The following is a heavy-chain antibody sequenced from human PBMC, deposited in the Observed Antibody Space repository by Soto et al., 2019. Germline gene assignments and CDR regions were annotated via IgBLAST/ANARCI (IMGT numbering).Heavy chain of an antibody. V-gene: IGHV6-1*01. D-gene: IGHD3-16*01. J-gene: IGHJ6*02. CDR3: ARDRFRWGDYYYYGMDV. Sequence: SPTLSLTCAISGDSVSSNSAAWNWIRQSPSRGLEWLGRTYYRSKWYNDYAVSVKSRITINPDTSKNQFSLQLNSVTPEDTAVYYCARDRFRWGDYYYYGMDVWGQGTTVTVSS. CDR2: TYYRSKWYN. CDR1: GDSVSSNSAA.